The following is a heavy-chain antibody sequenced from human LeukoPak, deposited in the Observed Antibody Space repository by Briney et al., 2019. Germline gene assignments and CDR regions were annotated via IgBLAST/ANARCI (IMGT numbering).Heavy chain of an antibody. CDR1: GFTFSSYS. V-gene: IGHV3-21*01. D-gene: IGHD6-19*01. CDR3: ARGSIAVAGTEDY. J-gene: IGHJ4*02. CDR2: ISSSSSYI. Sequence: GGSLRLSCAASGFTFSSYSMNLVRQAPGKGLELVSSISSSSSYIYYADSVKGRFTISRDNAKNSLYLQMNSLRAEDTAVYYCARGSIAVAGTEDYWGQGTLVTVSS.